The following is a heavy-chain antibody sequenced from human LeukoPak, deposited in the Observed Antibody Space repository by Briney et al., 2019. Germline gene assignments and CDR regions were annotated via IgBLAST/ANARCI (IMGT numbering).Heavy chain of an antibody. CDR2: IYSGGRT. Sequence: GGSLRLSCAASGFTVSSNYMSWVRQAPGKGLEWVSVIYSGGRTYYADSVKGRFTISRDNSKNTLYLQMNSLRAEDTAVYYCARDLIAVAGANNWFDPWGQGTLVTVSS. CDR3: ARDLIAVAGANNWFDP. CDR1: GFTVSSNY. V-gene: IGHV3-66*01. J-gene: IGHJ5*02. D-gene: IGHD6-19*01.